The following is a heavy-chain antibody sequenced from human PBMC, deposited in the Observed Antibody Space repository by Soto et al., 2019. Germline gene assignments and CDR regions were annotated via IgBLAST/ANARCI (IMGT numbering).Heavy chain of an antibody. D-gene: IGHD5-12*01. V-gene: IGHV1-46*03. J-gene: IGHJ6*03. Sequence: VASVKVSCKASGYTFTSYCLHWVRQSPGQGLERMGIINPSGGSTSYAHQFQGRATMTRDTSTTTVYMELSSLRSEDTAVDYCARLGLHGYYIDVWDKRTTVTVSS. CDR1: GYTFTSYC. CDR3: ARLGLHGYYIDV. CDR2: INPSGGST.